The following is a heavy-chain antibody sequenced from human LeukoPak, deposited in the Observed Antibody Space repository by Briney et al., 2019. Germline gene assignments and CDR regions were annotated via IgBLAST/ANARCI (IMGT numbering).Heavy chain of an antibody. V-gene: IGHV3-23*01. CDR3: AKDGGSYYGSNY. J-gene: IGHJ4*02. CDR1: GFTFSDYS. D-gene: IGHD1-26*01. CDR2: ISGSGGST. Sequence: SGGSLRLSCAASGFTFSDYSMNWVRQAPGKGLEWVSAISGSGGSTYYADSVKGRFTISRDNSKNTLYLQMNSLRAEDTAVYYCAKDGGSYYGSNYWGQGTLVTVSS.